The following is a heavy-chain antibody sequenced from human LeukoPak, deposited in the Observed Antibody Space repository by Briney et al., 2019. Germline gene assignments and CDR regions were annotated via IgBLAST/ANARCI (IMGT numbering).Heavy chain of an antibody. CDR2: ISGSGGST. J-gene: IGHJ6*03. Sequence: GGTLRLSCAASGFAFSSYAMSWVRQAPGKGLEWVSAISGSGGSTYYADSVKGRFTISRDNSKNTLYMQMNSLRAEDTAVYYCAKDSSMYYYYYYMDVWGKGTTVTVSS. V-gene: IGHV3-23*01. CDR1: GFAFSSYA. CDR3: AKDSSMYYYYYYMDV. D-gene: IGHD6-13*01.